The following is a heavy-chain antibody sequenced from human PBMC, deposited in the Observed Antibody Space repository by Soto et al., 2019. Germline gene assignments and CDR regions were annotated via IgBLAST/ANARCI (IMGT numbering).Heavy chain of an antibody. V-gene: IGHV3-23*01. CDR1: GFTFSNYA. D-gene: IGHD3-10*01. CDR2: ISGSGRNT. J-gene: IGHJ6*02. CDR3: AKDLDGSGSFTSYYHYGMDV. Sequence: EVQMLKSGGGLVHPGGSLRLSCAASGFTFSNYAMNWVRQAPGKGLEWVSSISGSGRNTYYADSVKGRLTISRDSSNKTLYLQMNSLRVEDTGVYYCAKDLDGSGSFTSYYHYGMDVWGQGTTVTVSS.